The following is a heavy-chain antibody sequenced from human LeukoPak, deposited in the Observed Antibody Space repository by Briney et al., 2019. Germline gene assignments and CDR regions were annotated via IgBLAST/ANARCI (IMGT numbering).Heavy chain of an antibody. D-gene: IGHD1-1*01. V-gene: IGHV1-2*02. J-gene: IGHJ4*02. Sequence: GASVKVSCKASGYTFTDYYIHWVRQAPGQGLEWMGWINPNSGGTNYAQKFQGRVTMTRDTSISTAYMELSRLRSDDTAVFYCARGDAATGTDYWGQGTLVTVSS. CDR2: INPNSGGT. CDR1: GYTFTDYY. CDR3: ARGDAATGTDY.